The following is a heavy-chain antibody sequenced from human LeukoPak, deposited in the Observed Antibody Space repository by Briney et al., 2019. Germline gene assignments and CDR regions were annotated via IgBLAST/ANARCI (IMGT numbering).Heavy chain of an antibody. V-gene: IGHV4-61*02. CDR2: IYTSGST. D-gene: IGHD3-10*01. J-gene: IGHJ5*02. Sequence: SQTLSLTCTVSGGSISSGSYYWSWIRQPAGKGLEWIERIYTSGSTNYNPSLKSRVTISVDTSKNQFSLKLSSVTAADTAVYYCARDPDYYGSGSYIFDPWGQGTLVTVSS. CDR1: GGSISSGSYY. CDR3: ARDPDYYGSGSYIFDP.